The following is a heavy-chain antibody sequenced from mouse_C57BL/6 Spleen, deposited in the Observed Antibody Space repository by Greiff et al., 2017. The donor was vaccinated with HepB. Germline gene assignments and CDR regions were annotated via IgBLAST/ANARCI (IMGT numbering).Heavy chain of an antibody. Sequence: VQLQQPGAELVRPGSSVKLSCKASGYTFTSYWMDWVKQRPGQGLEWIGNIYPSDSETHYNQKFKDKATLTVDKSYSTAYMQLSSLTSEDSAVYYCARRGLKDWYFDVWGTGTTVTVSS. V-gene: IGHV1-61*01. J-gene: IGHJ1*03. CDR1: GYTFTSYW. CDR2: IYPSDSET. D-gene: IGHD3-3*01. CDR3: ARRGLKDWYFDV.